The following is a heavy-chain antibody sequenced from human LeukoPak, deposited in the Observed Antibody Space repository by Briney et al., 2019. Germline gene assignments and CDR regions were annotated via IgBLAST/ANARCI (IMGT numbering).Heavy chain of an antibody. CDR3: ARGGGWLRRVPYFDY. Sequence: GGSLRLSCAASGFTFSSYSMNWVRQAPGKGLEWVSSISSSSSYIYYADSVKGRFTISRDNAKNSLYLQMNSLRAEDTAVYYCARGGGWLRRVPYFDYWGQGTLVTVSS. V-gene: IGHV3-21*01. CDR2: ISSSSSYI. J-gene: IGHJ4*02. D-gene: IGHD5-12*01. CDR1: GFTFSSYS.